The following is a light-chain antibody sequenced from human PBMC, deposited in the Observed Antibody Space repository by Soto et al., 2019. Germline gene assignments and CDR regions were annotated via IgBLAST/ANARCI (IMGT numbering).Light chain of an antibody. J-gene: IGKJ5*01. CDR2: DAS. CDR3: QQYNTYST. CDR1: QSLNSL. Sequence: DIQMAQSPSTLSASMGDRVTITCRASQSLNSLLAWYQQKPGRAPKLLIYDASTLESGVPSRFSGSGSGTEFTLTISSLQPDDFATYYCQQYNTYSTFGQGTRLEIK. V-gene: IGKV1-5*01.